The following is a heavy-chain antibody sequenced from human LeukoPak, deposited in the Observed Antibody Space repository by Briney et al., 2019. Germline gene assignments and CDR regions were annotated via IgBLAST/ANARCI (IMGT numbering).Heavy chain of an antibody. D-gene: IGHD4-17*01. CDR2: LSGDGSST. V-gene: IGHV3-74*03. CDR1: GFTFSTYW. CDR3: ARASTTVPNLLDN. Sequence: GGSLRLSRVASGFTFSTYWMHWVRQAPGKGLLWVSRLSGDGSSTKYADSLKGRFTISRDNAKNTLYLQMSSLRAEDTAVYFCARASTTVPNLLDNWGQGTLVTVPS. J-gene: IGHJ4*02.